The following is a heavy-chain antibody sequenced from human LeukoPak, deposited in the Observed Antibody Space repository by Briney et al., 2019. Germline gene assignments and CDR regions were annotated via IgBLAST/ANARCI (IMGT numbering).Heavy chain of an antibody. CDR3: SRRFDC. CDR1: GSTSSDYS. V-gene: IGHV3-48*02. J-gene: IGHJ4*02. Sequence: GESLRLSCAASGSTSSDYSMNWVRQAPGKGLEWVSYIDGSGDTIYYADSVKGRFTISRDNAKNSLDLQMNSLRDEDTAVYYCSRRFDCWGQGTLVTVSS. CDR2: IDGSGDTI.